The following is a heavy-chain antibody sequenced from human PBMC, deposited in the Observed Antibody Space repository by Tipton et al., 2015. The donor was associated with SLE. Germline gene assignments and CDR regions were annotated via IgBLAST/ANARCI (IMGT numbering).Heavy chain of an antibody. D-gene: IGHD2-21*02. V-gene: IGHV3-23*01. CDR2: ISGSDGST. CDR3: ARMTVGASRGGYFDL. Sequence: SLRLSCAASGFTFSDYYMSWIRQAPGKGLEWVSAISGSDGSTYYADSVKGRFTISRDNSKNTLYLQISSLRPEDTAVYYCARMTVGASRGGYFDLWGRGTLVTVSS. J-gene: IGHJ2*01. CDR1: GFTFSDYY.